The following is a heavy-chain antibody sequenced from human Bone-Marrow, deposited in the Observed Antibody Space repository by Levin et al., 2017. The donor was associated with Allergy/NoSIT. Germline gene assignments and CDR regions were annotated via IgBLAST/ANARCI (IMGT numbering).Heavy chain of an antibody. Sequence: SETLSLTCTVSGGSISRYYWSWIRQPPGKGLEWIGYIYYSGSTNYNPSLKSRVTISVDTSKNQFSLKLSSVTAADTAVYYCARRDYGGHFDYWGQGTLVTVSS. J-gene: IGHJ4*02. CDR2: IYYSGST. CDR1: GGSISRYY. V-gene: IGHV4-59*08. D-gene: IGHD4-23*01. CDR3: ARRDYGGHFDY.